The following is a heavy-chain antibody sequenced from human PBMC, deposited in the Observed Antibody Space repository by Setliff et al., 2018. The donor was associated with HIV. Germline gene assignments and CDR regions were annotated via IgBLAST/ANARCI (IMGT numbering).Heavy chain of an antibody. D-gene: IGHD3-3*01. V-gene: IGHV4-39*07. CDR3: ARAPITIFGVIIIPVYFDY. Sequence: SETLSLTCTVSGGSINRSPYYWGWIRQPPGKGLEWIASIFYSGSTYHNPSLKSRVTISVDTANNQFSLKVNSMTAADSAIYYCARAPITIFGVIIIPVYFDYWGQGTQVTVSS. CDR2: IFYSGST. CDR1: GGSINRSPYY. J-gene: IGHJ4*02.